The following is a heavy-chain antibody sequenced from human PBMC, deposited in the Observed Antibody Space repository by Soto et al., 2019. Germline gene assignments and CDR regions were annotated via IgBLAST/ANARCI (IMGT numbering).Heavy chain of an antibody. CDR1: GFTFSSYA. Sequence: GGSLRLSCAASGFTFSSYAMSWVRQAPGKGLEWVSAISGSGGSTYYADSVKGRFTISRDNSKNTLYLQMNSLRAEDTAVYYCTTVGYDFWSGYYGMDVWGQGTTVTVSS. V-gene: IGHV3-23*01. J-gene: IGHJ6*02. CDR2: ISGSGGST. CDR3: TTVGYDFWSGYYGMDV. D-gene: IGHD3-3*01.